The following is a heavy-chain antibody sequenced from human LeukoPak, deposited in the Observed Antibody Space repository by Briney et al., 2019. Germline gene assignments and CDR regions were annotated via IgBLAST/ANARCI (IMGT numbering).Heavy chain of an antibody. D-gene: IGHD1-7*01. Sequence: GASVKVSCKASGGTFSSYAISWVRQAPGQGLEWMGGIIPIFGTANYAQKFQGRVTITTDESTSTAYMELSSLRSEDTAVYYCASFERRITGTTVGVYWGQGTLVTVSS. CDR2: IIPIFGTA. CDR3: ASFERRITGTTVGVY. J-gene: IGHJ4*02. CDR1: GGTFSSYA. V-gene: IGHV1-69*05.